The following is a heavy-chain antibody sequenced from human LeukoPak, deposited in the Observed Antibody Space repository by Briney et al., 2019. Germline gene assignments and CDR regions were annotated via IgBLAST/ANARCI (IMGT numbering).Heavy chain of an antibody. Sequence: PSETLSLTCTVSGDPISSSYWGWIRHPPGKGLEWIGYVYYTGSTNYNPSLKSRVTISVDTSKNQFSLKLSSVTAADTAVYYCARRSQENRVTTAKNWFDPWGQGTQVTVSS. D-gene: IGHD4-17*01. CDR2: VYYTGST. CDR1: GDPISSSY. J-gene: IGHJ5*02. V-gene: IGHV4-59*08. CDR3: ARRSQENRVTTAKNWFDP.